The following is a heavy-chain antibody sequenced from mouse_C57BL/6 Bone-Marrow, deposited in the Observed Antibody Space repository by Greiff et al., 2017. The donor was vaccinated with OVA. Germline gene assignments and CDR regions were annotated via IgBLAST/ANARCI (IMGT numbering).Heavy chain of an antibody. CDR1: GYTFTSYW. D-gene: IGHD1-1*01. CDR2: IDPSDSYT. Sequence: QVQLQQPGAELVMPGASVKLSCKASGYTFTSYWMHWVKQRPGQGLEWIGEIDPSDSYTNYNQKFKGKSTLTVDKSSSTAYMQLSSLTSEDSAVYYCARGNYYGSSYVLDYWGQGTTLTVSS. J-gene: IGHJ2*01. CDR3: ARGNYYGSSYVLDY. V-gene: IGHV1-69*01.